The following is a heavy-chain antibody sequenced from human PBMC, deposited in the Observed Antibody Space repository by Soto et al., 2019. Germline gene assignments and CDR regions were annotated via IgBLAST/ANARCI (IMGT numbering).Heavy chain of an antibody. CDR1: GSTFTDFT. CDR2: ISGDGLST. Sequence: GGSLRLSCAGSGSTFTDFTMTWVRQAPGKGLEWVSAISGDGLSTYYAGSVKGRFTISRDNSKTTLYLQMNSLRVEDTAVYYCARRPDAFDIWGRGTMVTVSS. V-gene: IGHV3-23*01. J-gene: IGHJ3*02. CDR3: ARRPDAFDI.